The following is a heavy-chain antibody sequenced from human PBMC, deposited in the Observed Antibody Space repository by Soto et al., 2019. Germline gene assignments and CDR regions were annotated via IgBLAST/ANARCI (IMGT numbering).Heavy chain of an antibody. Sequence: QVQLVQSGAEVKKPGASVKVSCKASGYTFTGYYMHWVRQAPGQGLEWMGWINPNSGGTNYAQKFQGWVTMTRDTSVSTAYMALSRLRSDDTAVYSCARGVAAAAARGMDVWGQGTTVTVSS. V-gene: IGHV1-2*04. CDR3: ARGVAAAAARGMDV. CDR2: INPNSGGT. J-gene: IGHJ6*02. CDR1: GYTFTGYY. D-gene: IGHD6-13*01.